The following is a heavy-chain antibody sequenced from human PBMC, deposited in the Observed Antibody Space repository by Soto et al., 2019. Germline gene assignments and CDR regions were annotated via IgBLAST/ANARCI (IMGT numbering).Heavy chain of an antibody. Sequence: EVQLVQSGAEVKKPGESLRISCKGSGYSFTSYWISWVRQMPGKGLEWMGRIDPSDSYTNYSPSFQGHVTISADKSISTASLQWSSLKASDTAMYYCARLEAHLPYDNSLGWFAPWGQGTRVTVSS. V-gene: IGHV5-10-1*03. CDR2: IDPSDSYT. D-gene: IGHD3-22*01. J-gene: IGHJ5*02. CDR1: GYSFTSYW. CDR3: ARLEAHLPYDNSLGWFAP.